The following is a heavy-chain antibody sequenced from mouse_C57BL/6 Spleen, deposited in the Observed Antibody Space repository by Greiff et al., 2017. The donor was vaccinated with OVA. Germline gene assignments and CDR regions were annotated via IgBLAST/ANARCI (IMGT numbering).Heavy chain of an antibody. CDR1: GYTFTSSW. CDR2: IDPSDSYT. D-gene: IGHD1-1*01. J-gene: IGHJ3*01. CDR3: ARRGYYGSFAY. Sequence: VQLQQPGAELVMPGASVKLSCKASGYTFTSSWMHWVKQRPGQGLEWIGEIDPSDSYTNYNQKFKGKSTLTVDKSSSTAYMQLSSLTSEDSAVYYCARRGYYGSFAYWGQWTLVTVSA. V-gene: IGHV1-69*01.